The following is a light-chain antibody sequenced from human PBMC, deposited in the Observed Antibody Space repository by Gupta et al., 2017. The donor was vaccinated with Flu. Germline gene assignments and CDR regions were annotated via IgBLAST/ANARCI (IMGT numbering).Light chain of an antibody. Sequence: QSALTQPASVSGSPGQSITISCTGTSSDVVGYNYVSWYQQHPGKAPKLMSYEVSNRPSGVSNLCAGSNSGNTAFITIAGLQAEDDAYYYCSSYTSSSSVVFGGGTKLTVL. CDR3: SSYTSSSSVV. CDR1: SSDVVGYNY. V-gene: IGLV2-14*01. CDR2: EVS. J-gene: IGLJ2*01.